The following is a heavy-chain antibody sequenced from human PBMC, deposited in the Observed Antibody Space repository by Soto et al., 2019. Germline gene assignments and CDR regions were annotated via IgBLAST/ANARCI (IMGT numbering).Heavy chain of an antibody. J-gene: IGHJ6*02. V-gene: IGHV1-69*08. Sequence: QVQLVQSGAEVKKPGSSVKVSCKASGGTFSSYTISWVRQAPGQGLEWMGRIIPILGIANYAQKFQGRVTITADKSTNTAYMELSSLRSEDTAVYYCARDRYYYDSSGSDYYGMDVWGQGTTVTVSS. CDR3: ARDRYYYDSSGSDYYGMDV. CDR1: GGTFSSYT. D-gene: IGHD3-22*01. CDR2: IIPILGIA.